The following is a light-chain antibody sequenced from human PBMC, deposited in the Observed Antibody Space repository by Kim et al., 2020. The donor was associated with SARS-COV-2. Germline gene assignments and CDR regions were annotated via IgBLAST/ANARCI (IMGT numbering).Light chain of an antibody. V-gene: IGKV1-27*01. Sequence: SASVGDRVTITCRARQEISNYLAWYQQMPGKVPQLLIYAASALQSGVPSRFSGSGFGTDFTLTISSLQPEDVATYYCQQYKSDPHTFGQGTKLEIK. CDR2: AAS. CDR3: QQYKSDPHT. J-gene: IGKJ2*01. CDR1: QEISNY.